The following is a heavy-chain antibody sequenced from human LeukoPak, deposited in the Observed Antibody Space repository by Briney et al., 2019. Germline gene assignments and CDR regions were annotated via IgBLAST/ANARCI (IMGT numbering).Heavy chain of an antibody. CDR2: IYYSGST. CDR1: GGSISSSSYY. CDR3: ASITVTTNRLFDY. V-gene: IGHV4-39*07. Sequence: SGTLSLTCTVSGGSISSSSYYWGWIRQPPGKGLEWIGSIYYSGSTYYKPSLKSRVTISVDTSKNQFSLKLSSVTAADTAVYYCASITVTTNRLFDYWGQGTLVTVSS. D-gene: IGHD4-17*01. J-gene: IGHJ4*02.